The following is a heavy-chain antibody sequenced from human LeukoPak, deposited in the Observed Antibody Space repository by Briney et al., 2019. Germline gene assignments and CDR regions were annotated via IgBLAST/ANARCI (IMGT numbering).Heavy chain of an antibody. CDR2: VYTGGST. CDR1: GGSVSDYY. V-gene: IGHV4-4*07. J-gene: IGHJ4*02. CDR3: ANLPPYYYDGSGSYV. Sequence: PSETLSLTCTVSGGSVSDYYWSWIRQTAGKELEWIGRVYTGGSTNYNPSLKSRVTMSLDESKNEVFLKLFSVTAADTAVYSCANLPPYYYDGSGSYVWGQGTLVAVSS. D-gene: IGHD3-22*01.